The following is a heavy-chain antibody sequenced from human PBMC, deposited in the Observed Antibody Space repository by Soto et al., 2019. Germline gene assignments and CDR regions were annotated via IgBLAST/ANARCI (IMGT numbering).Heavy chain of an antibody. V-gene: IGHV5-51*01. Sequence: ELLSIFFRGSGYSFNSYWIGWVRQMPGKGLEWMGIIYPGDSDTRYSPSFQGQVTISADKSISTAYLQWSSLKASDTAMYSCARHVNYYYYGMDVWGQGTKVTVSS. CDR1: GYSFNSYW. J-gene: IGHJ6*02. CDR3: ARHVNYYYYGMDV. CDR2: IYPGDSDT.